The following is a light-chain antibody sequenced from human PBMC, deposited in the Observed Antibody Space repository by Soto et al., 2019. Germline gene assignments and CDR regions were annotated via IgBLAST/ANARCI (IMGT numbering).Light chain of an antibody. Sequence: QSVLTQPASVSGSPGQSITISCTGTSCDVGGYNYVSWYQQHPGKAPKLMIYEVSKRPSGISNRFSGSKSGNTASLTISGLQAEDEADYYCGSYKSSRSLCVFGRGTKLTVL. J-gene: IGLJ3*02. CDR1: SCDVGGYNY. V-gene: IGLV2-14*01. CDR2: EVS. CDR3: GSYKSSRSLCV.